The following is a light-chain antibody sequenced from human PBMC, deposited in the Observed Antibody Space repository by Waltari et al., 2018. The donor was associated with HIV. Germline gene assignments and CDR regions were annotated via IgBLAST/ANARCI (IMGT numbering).Light chain of an antibody. CDR3: SSYTSSSTVV. CDR2: EVS. V-gene: IGLV2-18*02. Sequence: QSALTQPPSVSGSPGQSVTISCTGTSSDVGSYNRVSWYQQPPGTAPKLMIYEVSNRPAGVPDRFPGSKSGNTASLTIFGLQAEDEADYYCSSYTSSSTVVFGGGTKLTVL. CDR1: SSDVGSYNR. J-gene: IGLJ2*01.